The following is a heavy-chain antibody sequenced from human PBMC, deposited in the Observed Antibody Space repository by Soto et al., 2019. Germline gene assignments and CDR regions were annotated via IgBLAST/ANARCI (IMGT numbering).Heavy chain of an antibody. CDR3: ATRSRIGDYYYYGMDV. D-gene: IGHD3-16*01. CDR2: IIPIFGTA. CDR1: GGTFSSYA. V-gene: IGHV1-69*13. J-gene: IGHJ6*02. Sequence: ASVKVSCKASGGTFSSYAISWVRQAPGQGLEWMGGIIPIFGTANYAQKFQGRVTITADESTSTAYMELSSLRSEDTAVYYCATRSRIGDYYYYGMDVWGQGTTVTVSS.